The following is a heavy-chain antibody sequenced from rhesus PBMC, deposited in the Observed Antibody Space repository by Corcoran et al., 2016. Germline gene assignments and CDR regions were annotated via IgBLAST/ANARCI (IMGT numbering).Heavy chain of an antibody. Sequence: EVQLVQSGAEVKKPGTSVKISCKASGYTFTAYYLHWVRHAPGKGLEWMGRIDPEDGESIHAQKFQDSVTITADTSTDTAYMELTSLRSEDTAVYYCATFIAAGGYYWGQGVLVTVSS. CDR3: ATFIAAGGYY. D-gene: IGHD6-25*01. V-gene: IGHV1-111*02. CDR1: GYTFTAYY. CDR2: IDPEDGES. J-gene: IGHJ4*01.